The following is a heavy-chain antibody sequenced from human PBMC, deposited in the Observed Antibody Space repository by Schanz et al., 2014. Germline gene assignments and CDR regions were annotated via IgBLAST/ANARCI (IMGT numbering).Heavy chain of an antibody. V-gene: IGHV3-23*01. CDR1: GFTFSSYT. CDR2: ISGSGGST. Sequence: EVQLLESGGGLVRPGGSLRLSCAASGFTFSSYTMNWVRQAPGKGLEWVSAISGSGGSTVYADSVKGRFTISRDNSNNTVFLQMNSLRAEDTAVYYCARDPNSVNEIDYWGQGTLVTVSS. J-gene: IGHJ4*02. CDR3: ARDPNSVNEIDY. D-gene: IGHD5-12*01.